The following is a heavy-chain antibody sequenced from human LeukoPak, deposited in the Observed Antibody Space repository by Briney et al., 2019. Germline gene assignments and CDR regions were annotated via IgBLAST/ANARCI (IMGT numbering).Heavy chain of an antibody. CDR1: GGSIGSYY. CDR2: IYHAGST. CDR3: ARASVTYYYYYYMDV. V-gene: IGHV4-59*01. D-gene: IGHD4-11*01. Sequence: SETLSLTCTVSGGSIGSYYWSWIRQPPGKGLEWIGYIYHAGSTNCNPSLKSRVTISVDTSKNQFSLKLSSVTAADTAVYYCARASVTYYYYYYMDVWGKGTTVTVSS. J-gene: IGHJ6*03.